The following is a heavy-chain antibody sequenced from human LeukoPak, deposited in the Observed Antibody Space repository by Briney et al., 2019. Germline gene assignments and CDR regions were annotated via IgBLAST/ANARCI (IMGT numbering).Heavy chain of an antibody. CDR3: ASFKQWRTYYFDY. Sequence: PSETLSLTCAVYGGSFSGYYWSWIRQPPGKGLEWLGEINHSGSTNYNPSLKSRVTISVDTSKNQFSLTLSSVTAADTAVYYCASFKQWRTYYFDYWGQGTLVTVSS. J-gene: IGHJ4*02. CDR2: INHSGST. CDR1: GGSFSGYY. V-gene: IGHV4-34*01. D-gene: IGHD6-19*01.